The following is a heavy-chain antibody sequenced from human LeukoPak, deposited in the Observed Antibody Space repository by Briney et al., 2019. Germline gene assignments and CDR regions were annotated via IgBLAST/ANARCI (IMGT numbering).Heavy chain of an antibody. Sequence: SVKVSCKASGGTFSSYAISWVRQAPGQGLEWMGGIIPIFGTANYAQKFQGRVTITADESTSTAYMELSSLRSEDTAVYYCARSGSYANDAFHIWGQGTMVTVSS. CDR3: ARSGSYANDAFHI. CDR2: IIPIFGTA. CDR1: GGTFSSYA. J-gene: IGHJ3*02. D-gene: IGHD1-26*01. V-gene: IGHV1-69*13.